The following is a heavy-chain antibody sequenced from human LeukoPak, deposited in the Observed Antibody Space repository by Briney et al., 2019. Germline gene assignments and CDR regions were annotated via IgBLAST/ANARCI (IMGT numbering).Heavy chain of an antibody. CDR1: GVTFSSYA. V-gene: IGHV3-23*01. J-gene: IGHJ4*02. D-gene: IGHD3-10*01. CDR3: AKGDYYGSGSYYNV. CDR2: ISGSGGST. Sequence: GGSLRLSCAASGVTFSSYAMSWVRQAPGKGLEWVSAISGSGGSTYYADSVKGRFTISRDNSKNTLYLQMNSLRAEDTAVYYCAKGDYYGSGSYYNVWGQGTLVTVSS.